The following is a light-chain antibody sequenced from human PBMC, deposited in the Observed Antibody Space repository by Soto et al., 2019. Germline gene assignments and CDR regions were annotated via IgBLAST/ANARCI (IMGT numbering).Light chain of an antibody. J-gene: IGKJ3*01. V-gene: IGKV3-20*01. CDR3: QQYGSLFT. CDR1: QSVSSSY. Sequence: EIVLTQSPGTLSLSPGERATLSCRASQSVSSSYLAWYQQNPGQAPRLLIYGASCRATGIPDRFSGSGSGTDFTLTISRLEPEDFAVYYCQQYGSLFTFGPGTKVDIK. CDR2: GAS.